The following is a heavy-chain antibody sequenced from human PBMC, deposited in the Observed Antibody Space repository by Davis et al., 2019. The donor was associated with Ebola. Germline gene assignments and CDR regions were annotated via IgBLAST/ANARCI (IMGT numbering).Heavy chain of an antibody. CDR2: IKQDGSGK. CDR3: AGGDGMGV. V-gene: IGHV3-7*04. CDR1: GFTLSNYW. Sequence: GESLKISCAASGFTLSNYWMTWVRQAPGKGLEWVANIKQDGSGKYYVDSVKGRFTISRDNAKNALYLQMNSLRAEDTAVYYCAGGDGMGVCGRGTTVTVSS. J-gene: IGHJ6*04.